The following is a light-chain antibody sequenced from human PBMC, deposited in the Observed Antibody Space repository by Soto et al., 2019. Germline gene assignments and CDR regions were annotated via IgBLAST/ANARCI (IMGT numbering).Light chain of an antibody. CDR2: KAS. Sequence: DIEMTQSPFTLSASVGDRVTITCRATQSLNIWLAWYQQKPGKAPKLLISKASSLESGVPSRFSGSGSGTEFSLTISSLQHDDFATYYCQQYKAYPYTFGQGTKLEMK. CDR1: QSLNIW. CDR3: QQYKAYPYT. V-gene: IGKV1-5*03. J-gene: IGKJ2*01.